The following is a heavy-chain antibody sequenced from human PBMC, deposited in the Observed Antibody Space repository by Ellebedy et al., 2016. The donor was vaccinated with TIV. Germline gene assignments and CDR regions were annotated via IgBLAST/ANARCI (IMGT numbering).Heavy chain of an antibody. V-gene: IGHV4-59*01. Sequence: GSLRLSCTVSGGSINSNYRSWIRQTPGKGLEWLGHISYTGTTNYNPSLKSRVTISGDTSKNQFSLRLSPVTAADTAVYYCARQLGMKRAIWDLWGQGTLVTVSS. J-gene: IGHJ5*02. D-gene: IGHD7-27*01. CDR3: ARQLGMKRAIWDL. CDR2: ISYTGTT. CDR1: GGSINSNY.